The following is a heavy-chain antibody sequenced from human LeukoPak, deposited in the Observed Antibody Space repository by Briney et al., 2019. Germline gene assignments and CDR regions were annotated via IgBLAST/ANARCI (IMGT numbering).Heavy chain of an antibody. D-gene: IGHD4-17*01. CDR2: ITGTHYTT. CDR3: TKDPNGDYVGAFDP. Sequence: GGSLRLSCAASGFTFSSFAMTWVRQAPGKGLEWVSSITGTHYTTYNTNSVKGRFTISRDNSKNTLYLQMNSLRADDTAVYYCTKDPNGDYVGAFDPWGQGTLVTVSS. J-gene: IGHJ5*02. V-gene: IGHV3-23*01. CDR1: GFTFSSFA.